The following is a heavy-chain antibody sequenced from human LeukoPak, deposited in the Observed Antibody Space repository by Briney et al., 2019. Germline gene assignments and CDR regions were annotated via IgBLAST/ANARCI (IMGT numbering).Heavy chain of an antibody. J-gene: IGHJ4*02. D-gene: IGHD2-2*01. CDR2: IASNGGSK. CDR1: GFSFSTYT. Sequence: PGGSLRLSCAASGFSFSTYTMRWVRQSPGKGLEYVSGIASNGGSKHYANSVKGRFTISRDNSKNTVYLQMGSLRAEDMAVYYCAREYCTTNNCYHWGLGYWGQGTLVTVSS. V-gene: IGHV3-64*01. CDR3: AREYCTTNNCYHWGLGY.